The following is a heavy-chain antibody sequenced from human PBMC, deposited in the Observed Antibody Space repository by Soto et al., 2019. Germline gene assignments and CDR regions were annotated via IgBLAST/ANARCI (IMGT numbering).Heavy chain of an antibody. Sequence: GGTLRLSCAASGVTFSGYDRHWVRQAPGKGLEWVAVICYDGSNKYYADSMRGRFTISRDNSKNTLYLQMNSLRAEDTAVYYCARYQGTVVPRVHSSYYMDVWGKGTMVTVSS. CDR2: ICYDGSNK. J-gene: IGHJ6*03. D-gene: IGHD1-1*01. V-gene: IGHV3-33*08. CDR3: ARYQGTVVPRVHSSYYMDV. CDR1: GVTFSGYD.